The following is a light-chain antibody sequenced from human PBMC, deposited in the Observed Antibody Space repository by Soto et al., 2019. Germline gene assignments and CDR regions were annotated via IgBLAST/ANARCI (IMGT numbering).Light chain of an antibody. Sequence: ALTQPASVSGSPGQSITISCTGTSSDVGGYSYVSWYQQHPGKTPKLMIYEVSNRPSGVSHRFSGSESGNTASLTISGLQTEDEADYYCSSFSSITREVFGGGTKLTVL. CDR1: SSDVGGYSY. CDR3: SSFSSITREV. V-gene: IGLV2-14*01. CDR2: EVS. J-gene: IGLJ2*01.